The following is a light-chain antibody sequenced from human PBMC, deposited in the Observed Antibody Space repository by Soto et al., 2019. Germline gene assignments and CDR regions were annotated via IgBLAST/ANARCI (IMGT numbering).Light chain of an antibody. Sequence: EIVLTQSPGTLSLSPGERATLSCRASQSVSSSYLAWYQQKLGQAPRLLIYGASSRATGIPDRFSGSGSGTDFTLTISRLEPEDFAVHYCQQYGSSPMYTFGQGTKLEIK. CDR1: QSVSSSY. CDR3: QQYGSSPMYT. J-gene: IGKJ2*01. V-gene: IGKV3-20*01. CDR2: GAS.